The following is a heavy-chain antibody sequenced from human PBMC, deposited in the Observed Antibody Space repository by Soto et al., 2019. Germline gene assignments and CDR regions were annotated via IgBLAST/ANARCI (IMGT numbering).Heavy chain of an antibody. CDR1: GGSVSTGRYY. V-gene: IGHV4-61*01. D-gene: IGHD6-13*01. CDR2: IYYSGST. CDR3: ARDQQLVTDYYYGMDV. J-gene: IGHJ6*02. Sequence: PSEPLSLTSTVSGGSVSTGRYYRRWTRRPPGKGLEWIGYIYYSGSTNYNPSLKSRVTISVDTSKNQFSLKLSSVTAADTAVYYCARDQQLVTDYYYGMDVWGQGTTVTVS.